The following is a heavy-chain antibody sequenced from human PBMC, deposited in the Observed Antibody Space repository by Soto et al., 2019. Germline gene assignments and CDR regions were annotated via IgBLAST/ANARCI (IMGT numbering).Heavy chain of an antibody. CDR3: ARDSTSSADFDC. CDR1: GDSVSSNSAA. V-gene: IGHV6-1*01. D-gene: IGHD6-25*01. Sequence: SQTLSLTCAISGDSVSSNSAAWNWIRQSPSRGLEWLGRTYYRSKWYNDYAVSVRSRISINADTARNQFSLQLNSVTPEDTAVYYCARDSTSSADFDCWGQGTLVTVSS. J-gene: IGHJ4*02. CDR2: TYYRSKWYN.